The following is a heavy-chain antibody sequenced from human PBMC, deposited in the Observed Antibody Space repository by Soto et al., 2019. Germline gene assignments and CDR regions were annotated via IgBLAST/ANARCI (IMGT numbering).Heavy chain of an antibody. CDR1: GFSFSSYD. J-gene: IGHJ6*04. V-gene: IGHV3-64*01. D-gene: IGHD3-3*01. CDR3: AITYYDFDV. Sequence: EEQLVQSGGGLVQPGGSLRLSCAASGFSFSSYDLFWVRQAPGKGLEYVSAVSRNGINTYYANSVKGRFTISRDNSKNIMYLQMGTLRAEDIAVYYGAITYYDFDVRCKWTTVIVSS. CDR2: VSRNGINT.